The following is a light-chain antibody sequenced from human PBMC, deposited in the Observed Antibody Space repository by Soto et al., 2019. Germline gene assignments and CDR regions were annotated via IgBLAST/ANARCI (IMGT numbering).Light chain of an antibody. CDR3: QQYDNLPLT. CDR2: AAS. CDR1: QSISSY. V-gene: IGKV1-39*01. J-gene: IGKJ4*01. Sequence: DIQMTQSPSSLSASVGDRVTITCRASQSISSYLNWYQQKPGKAPKLLIYAASSLQSGVPSRFSGSGSGTDFALTISSLQPEDFATYYCQQYDNLPLTFGGGTTGDIK.